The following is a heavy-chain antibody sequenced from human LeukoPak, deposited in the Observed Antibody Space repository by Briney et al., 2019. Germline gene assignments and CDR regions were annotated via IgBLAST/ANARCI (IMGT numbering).Heavy chain of an antibody. Sequence: SQTLSLTCTVSGGSISSGGYYWSWIRQHPGKGLEWIGYIYYSGSTNYNPSLKSRVTISVDTSKNQFSLKLSSVTAAGTAVYYCARGRDGYNFDFDYWGQGTLVTVSS. CDR2: IYYSGST. V-gene: IGHV4-31*03. J-gene: IGHJ4*02. CDR3: ARGRDGYNFDFDY. D-gene: IGHD5-24*01. CDR1: GGSISSGGYY.